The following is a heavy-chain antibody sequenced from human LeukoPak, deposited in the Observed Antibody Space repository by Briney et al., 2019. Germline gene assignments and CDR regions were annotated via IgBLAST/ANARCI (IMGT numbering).Heavy chain of an antibody. D-gene: IGHD6-6*01. V-gene: IGHV3-48*03. Sequence: GGSLRLSCAASAFTFSSYEMNWVRQAPGKGLEWVSFMSSSGITIFYADSVKGRFTISRDNARNSLYLQMNSLRAEDTAVYYCVRAAARLFDYWGQGTLVTVSS. J-gene: IGHJ4*02. CDR1: AFTFSSYE. CDR2: MSSSGITI. CDR3: VRAAARLFDY.